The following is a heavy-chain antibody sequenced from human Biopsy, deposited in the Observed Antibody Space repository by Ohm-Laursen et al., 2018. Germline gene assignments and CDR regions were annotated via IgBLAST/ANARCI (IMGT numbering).Heavy chain of an antibody. D-gene: IGHD5-18*01. V-gene: IGHV1-46*01. CDR3: ARDSAYIYGEDPYYYYGMDI. Sequence: VSSVKVSCKASGHTFTTYYIHWVRQAPGQGLQWMGIINPTGDHTIYAQRFQGRVTLTRDTSTSTVYLELRSLRSEDTAVYYCARDSAYIYGEDPYYYYGMDIWGQGTTVTVSS. J-gene: IGHJ6*02. CDR2: INPTGDHT. CDR1: GHTFTTYY.